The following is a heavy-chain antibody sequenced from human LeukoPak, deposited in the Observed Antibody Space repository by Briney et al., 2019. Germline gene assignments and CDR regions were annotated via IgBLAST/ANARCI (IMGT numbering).Heavy chain of an antibody. V-gene: IGHV3-23*01. J-gene: IGHJ4*02. CDR2: LSGCGGST. Sequence: PGGSLRLSCAASGFTFSSYVVIWVPEAPGEGLEWVSALSGCGGSTYYADSVKGRFTISRDNSKNTLYMQMNSLRAEDTAVYYCAKGGGLLWFGEFYLDYWGQGTLVTVSS. CDR1: GFTFSSYV. CDR3: AKGGGLLWFGEFYLDY. D-gene: IGHD3-10*01.